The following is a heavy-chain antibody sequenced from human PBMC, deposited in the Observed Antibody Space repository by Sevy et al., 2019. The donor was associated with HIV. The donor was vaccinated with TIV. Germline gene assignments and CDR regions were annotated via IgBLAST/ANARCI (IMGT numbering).Heavy chain of an antibody. V-gene: IGHV3-48*01. CDR2: ISSSSSTI. CDR1: GFTFSSYS. CDR3: ARDPDDFWSGYYYHYYGMDV. J-gene: IGHJ6*02. D-gene: IGHD3-3*01. Sequence: GGSLRLSCAASGFTFSSYSMNWVRQAPGKGLEWVSYISSSSSTIYYADSVKGRFTISRDNAKNSLYLQMNSLRAEDTAVYYCARDPDDFWSGYYYHYYGMDVWGQWTTVTVSS.